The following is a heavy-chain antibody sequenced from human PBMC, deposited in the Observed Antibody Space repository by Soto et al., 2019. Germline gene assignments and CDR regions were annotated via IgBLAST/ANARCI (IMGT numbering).Heavy chain of an antibody. J-gene: IGHJ6*02. CDR1: GGAFSSYA. CDR2: IIPIFGTA. V-gene: IGHV1-69*13. Sequence: GASVKVSCKASGGAFSSYAISWVRQAPGQGLEWMGGIIPIFGTANYAQKFQGRVTITADESTSTAYMELSSLRSEDTAVYYCARLPYNWNSFPDVDVWGQGTTVTVSS. CDR3: ARLPYNWNSFPDVDV. D-gene: IGHD1-7*01.